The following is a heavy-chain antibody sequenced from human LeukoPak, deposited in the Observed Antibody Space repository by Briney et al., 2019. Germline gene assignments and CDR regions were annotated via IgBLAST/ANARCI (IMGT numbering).Heavy chain of an antibody. CDR1: GGSFSGYY. Sequence: SETLSLTCAVYGGSFSGYYWSWIRQPPGKGPEWIGEINHSGSTNYNPSLKSRVTISVDTSKNQFSLKLSSVTAADTAVYYCASRKRMGARITMIGWFDPWGQGTLVTVSS. CDR3: ASRKRMGARITMIGWFDP. J-gene: IGHJ5*02. D-gene: IGHD3-22*01. V-gene: IGHV4-34*01. CDR2: INHSGST.